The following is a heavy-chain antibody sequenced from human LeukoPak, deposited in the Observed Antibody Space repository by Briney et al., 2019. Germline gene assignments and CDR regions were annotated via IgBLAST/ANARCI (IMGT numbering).Heavy chain of an antibody. Sequence: PSETLSLTCTVSGGSISSYYWSWIRQPPGKGLERIGYIYYSGSTNYNPSLKSRVTISVDTSKNQFSLKLSSVTAADTAVYYCARTGYYDFWSGYQDNWGQGTLVTVSS. J-gene: IGHJ4*02. CDR2: IYYSGST. D-gene: IGHD3-3*01. CDR3: ARTGYYDFWSGYQDN. V-gene: IGHV4-59*01. CDR1: GGSISSYY.